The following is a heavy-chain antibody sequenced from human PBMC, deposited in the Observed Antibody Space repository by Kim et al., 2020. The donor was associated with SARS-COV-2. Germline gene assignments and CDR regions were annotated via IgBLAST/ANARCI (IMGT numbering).Heavy chain of an antibody. CDR2: ISHDGSNE. J-gene: IGHJ4*02. CDR3: TKEGYYGSGSFPDY. CDR1: GFTFSSYG. Sequence: GGSLRLSCAASGFTFSSYGMHWVRQAPGKGLEWVAVISHDGSNEYYADSVKGRFTISRDNPKNALYLQMNSLKADDTAVYYCTKEGYYGSGSFPDYWGQGTLVTVSS. V-gene: IGHV3-30*18. D-gene: IGHD3-10*01.